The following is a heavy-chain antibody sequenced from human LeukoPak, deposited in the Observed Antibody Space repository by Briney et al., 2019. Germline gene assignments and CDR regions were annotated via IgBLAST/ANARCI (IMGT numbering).Heavy chain of an antibody. CDR1: GFTFSSYE. V-gene: IGHV3-48*03. CDR3: AGEKTQTIFGVVKASFDI. D-gene: IGHD3-3*01. Sequence: GGSLRLSCAASGFTFSSYEMNWGRQAPGKGLEWVSYISSSGSTIYYADSVKGRFTISRDNAKNSLYLQMNSLRAEDTAVYYCAGEKTQTIFGVVKASFDIWGQGTMVTVSS. CDR2: ISSSGSTI. J-gene: IGHJ3*02.